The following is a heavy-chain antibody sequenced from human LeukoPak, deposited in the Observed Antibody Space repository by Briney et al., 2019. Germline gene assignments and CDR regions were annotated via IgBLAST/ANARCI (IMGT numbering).Heavy chain of an antibody. J-gene: IGHJ2*01. Sequence: GGSLRLSCVVAGFSLSSHGMHWVRQAPGKGLKDVSAISSNGISTFYANSVKGRFTVSRDDSKNTVYLQMGSLRAEDMAVYYCVKLTNYSFALWGRGTLVTVSS. D-gene: IGHD2-8*01. CDR2: ISSNGIST. CDR3: VKLTNYSFAL. CDR1: GFSLSSHG. V-gene: IGHV3-64*01.